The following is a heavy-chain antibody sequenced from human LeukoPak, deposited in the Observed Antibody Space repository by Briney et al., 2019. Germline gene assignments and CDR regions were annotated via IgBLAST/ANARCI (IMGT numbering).Heavy chain of an antibody. CDR3: AKDCVEGATCWLFDY. Sequence: GGSLRLSCAASGFTFGSYGMHWVRQAPGKGLEWVTFIRSDGSNKYYADSVKGRFTISRDNSKNTLYLQMNSLRAEDTAVYYCAKDCVEGATCWLFDYWGQGTLVTVSS. CDR1: GFTFGSYG. V-gene: IGHV3-30*02. D-gene: IGHD1-26*01. J-gene: IGHJ4*02. CDR2: IRSDGSNK.